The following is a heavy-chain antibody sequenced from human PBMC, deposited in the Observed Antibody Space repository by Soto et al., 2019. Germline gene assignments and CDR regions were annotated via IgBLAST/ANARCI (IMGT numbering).Heavy chain of an antibody. CDR3: ARERAVGIAVALNWFDP. Sequence: PGESLKISCKGSGYSFTSYWIGWVRQMPGKGLEWMGIIYPGDSDTRYSPSFQGQVTISADKSISTAYLQWSSLKASDTAMYYCARERAVGIAVALNWFDPWGQGTLVTSPQ. D-gene: IGHD6-19*01. V-gene: IGHV5-51*01. CDR1: GYSFTSYW. CDR2: IYPGDSDT. J-gene: IGHJ5*02.